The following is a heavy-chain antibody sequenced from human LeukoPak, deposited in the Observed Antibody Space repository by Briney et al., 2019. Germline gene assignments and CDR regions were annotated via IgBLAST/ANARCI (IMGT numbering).Heavy chain of an antibody. CDR3: AREGAVYCSSTSCYDNWFDP. CDR1: GGSISSSSYY. Sequence: SETLSLTCTVSGGSISSSSYYWGWIRQPPGKGLEWIGSIYYSGSTYYNPSLKSRVTISVDTSKNQFSLKLSSVTAADTAVYYCAREGAVYCSSTSCYDNWFDPWGQGTLVTVSS. CDR2: IYYSGST. V-gene: IGHV4-39*02. J-gene: IGHJ5*02. D-gene: IGHD2-2*01.